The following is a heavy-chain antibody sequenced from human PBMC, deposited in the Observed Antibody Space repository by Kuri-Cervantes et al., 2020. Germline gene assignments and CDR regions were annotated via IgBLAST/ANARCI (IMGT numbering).Heavy chain of an antibody. CDR1: GFTFSRYW. J-gene: IGHJ6*02. Sequence: GESLKISCAASGFTFSRYWMGWVRQAPGKGLEWVANIKDDGSEQYYVDSVKGRLTISRDNAKNSLYLQMNSLRAEDTAVYYCARDAYGSYFRRYGMDVWGQGTMVTVSS. CDR2: IKDDGSEQ. D-gene: IGHD1-26*01. CDR3: ARDAYGSYFRRYGMDV. V-gene: IGHV3-7*01.